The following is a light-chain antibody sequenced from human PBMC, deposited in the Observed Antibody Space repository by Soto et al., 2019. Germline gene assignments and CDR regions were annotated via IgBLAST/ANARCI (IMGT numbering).Light chain of an antibody. J-gene: IGKJ5*01. CDR3: QQYSNWPPIT. CDR1: QSVTSSY. CDR2: DTS. V-gene: IGKV3-15*01. Sequence: EIVLTQSPGTLSLSPGDRATLSCRAIQSVTSSYLAWFQQKPGQAPRLLIYDTSTRATGIPARFSGSGSGTEFTLTISSLQSEDFAVYYCQQYSNWPPITFGQGTRLEI.